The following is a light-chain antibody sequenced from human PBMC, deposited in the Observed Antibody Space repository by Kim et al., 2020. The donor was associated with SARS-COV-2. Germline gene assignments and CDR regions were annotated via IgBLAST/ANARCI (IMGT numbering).Light chain of an antibody. Sequence: PGQPAPITCSGNELGRNYASWYQQRPGQSPLLVIYRDDKRPSGIPERFSGSTSGNTATLTISGTQPLDEADYYCQAWDNNIVVFGGGTQLTVL. J-gene: IGLJ3*02. CDR2: RDD. CDR3: QAWDNNIVV. CDR1: ELGRNY. V-gene: IGLV3-1*01.